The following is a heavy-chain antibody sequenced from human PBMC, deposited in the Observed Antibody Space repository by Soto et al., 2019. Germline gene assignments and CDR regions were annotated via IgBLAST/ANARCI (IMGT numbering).Heavy chain of an antibody. D-gene: IGHD3-3*01. V-gene: IGHV3-23*01. CDR2: ISGSGDRT. CDR1: GFTFSSYA. Sequence: GGSLRLSCVASGFTFSSYAMSWVRQAPGKGLEWVSGISGSGDRTYYADSVKDRFTITRDNSKNTLYLQMNSLRADDTAVYYCATFWSGYYNGFDSWGQGTLVTVSS. CDR3: ATFWSGYYNGFDS. J-gene: IGHJ4*02.